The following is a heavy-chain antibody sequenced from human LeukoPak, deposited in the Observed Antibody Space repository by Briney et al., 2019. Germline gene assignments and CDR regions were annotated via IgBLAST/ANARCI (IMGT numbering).Heavy chain of an antibody. V-gene: IGHV4-4*07. J-gene: IGHJ4*02. CDR2: IYTSGST. D-gene: IGHD3-22*01. Sequence: PSETLSLTCTVSGGSISSYYWSWIRQPAGKGLEWIGRIYTSGSTDYNPSLKSRVTMSVDTSKNQFSLKLSSVTAADTAVYYCARDYYDSSGYFEYCFDYWGQGTLVTVSS. CDR1: GGSISSYY. CDR3: ARDYYDSSGYFEYCFDY.